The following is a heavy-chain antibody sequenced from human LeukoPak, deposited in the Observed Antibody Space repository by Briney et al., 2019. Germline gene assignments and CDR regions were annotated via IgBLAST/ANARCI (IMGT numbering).Heavy chain of an antibody. CDR1: GGSISSSSSY. CDR2: IYYSGST. Sequence: SETLSLTCTVSGGSISSSSSYWGWIRQPPGKGLEWIGSIYYSGSTYYNPSLKSRVTISVDTSKNQFSLKLSSVTAADTAVYYCARGAAHYYGSGSYGNYYYMDVWGKGTTVTVSS. J-gene: IGHJ6*03. D-gene: IGHD3-10*01. V-gene: IGHV4-39*01. CDR3: ARGAAHYYGSGSYGNYYYMDV.